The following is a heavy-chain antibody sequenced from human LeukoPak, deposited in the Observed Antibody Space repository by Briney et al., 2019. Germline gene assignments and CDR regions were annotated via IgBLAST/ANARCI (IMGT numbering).Heavy chain of an antibody. CDR3: ARESTSWYFDP. D-gene: IGHD2-2*01. Sequence: GGSLRLSCAASGFTVSSNYMSWVRQAPGKGLEWVSVIYSGGSTYYADSVKGRFTISRDNSKNTLYLQMNSLRAEDTAVYYCARESTSWYFDPWGRGTLVTVSS. CDR1: GFTVSSNY. J-gene: IGHJ2*01. CDR2: IYSGGST. V-gene: IGHV3-53*01.